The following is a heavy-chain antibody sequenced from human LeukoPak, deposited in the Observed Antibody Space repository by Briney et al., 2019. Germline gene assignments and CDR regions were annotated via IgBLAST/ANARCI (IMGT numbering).Heavy chain of an antibody. CDR1: GFTFSSNG. CDR3: AKDFTYYYGSGSYWGDY. J-gene: IGHJ4*02. Sequence: GRSLRLSCAASGFTFSSNGMHWVRQAPGKGLEWVAVISYDGSNKYYADSVKGRFTISRDNSKNTLYLQMNSLRAEDTAVYYCAKDFTYYYGSGSYWGDYWGQGTLVTVSS. CDR2: ISYDGSNK. D-gene: IGHD3-10*01. V-gene: IGHV3-30*18.